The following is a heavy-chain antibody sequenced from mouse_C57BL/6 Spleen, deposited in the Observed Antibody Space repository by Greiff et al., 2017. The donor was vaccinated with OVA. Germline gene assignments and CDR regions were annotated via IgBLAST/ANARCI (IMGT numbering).Heavy chain of an antibody. D-gene: IGHD1-1*01. CDR3: ARLDFDYYVSSYFAY. CDR2: ILPGSGST. Sequence: VQLQQSGAELMKPGASVKLSCKATGYTFTGYWIEWVKQRPGHGLEWIGEILPGSGSTNYNEKFKGKATFTADTSSNTAYMQLSSLTTDDSAIYYCARLDFDYYVSSYFAYWGQGTLVTVSA. V-gene: IGHV1-9*01. CDR1: GYTFTGYW. J-gene: IGHJ3*01.